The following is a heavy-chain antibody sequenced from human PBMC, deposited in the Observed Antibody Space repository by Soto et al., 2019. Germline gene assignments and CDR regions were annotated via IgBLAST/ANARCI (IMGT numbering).Heavy chain of an antibody. CDR3: ARLTYSSSWAPYYFDY. D-gene: IGHD6-13*01. J-gene: IGHJ4*02. V-gene: IGHV4-59*08. CDR1: GGSISSYY. CDR2: IYYSGST. Sequence: SETLSLTCTVSGGSISSYYWSWIRQPPGKGLEWIGYIYYSGSTNYNPSLKSRVTISVDTSKNQFSLKLSSVTAADTAVYYCARLTYSSSWAPYYFDYWGQGTLVTVSS.